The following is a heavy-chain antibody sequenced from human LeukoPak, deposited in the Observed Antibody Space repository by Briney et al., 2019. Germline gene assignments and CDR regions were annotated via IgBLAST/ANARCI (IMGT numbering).Heavy chain of an antibody. CDR3: ARGQWLTLNWFDP. J-gene: IGHJ5*02. D-gene: IGHD6-19*01. CDR1: GGSISSYY. CDR2: IYYSGSI. Sequence: SETLSLTCTVSGGSISSYYWSWIRQPPGKGLEWIGYIYYSGSINYNPSLKSRVTISVDTSKNQFSLKLSSVTAADTAVYYCARGQWLTLNWFDPWGQGTLVTVSS. V-gene: IGHV4-59*01.